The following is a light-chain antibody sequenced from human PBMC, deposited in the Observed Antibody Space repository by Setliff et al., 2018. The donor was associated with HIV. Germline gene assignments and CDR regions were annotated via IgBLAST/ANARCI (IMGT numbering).Light chain of an antibody. Sequence: QSVLTQPPSMSGTPGQRVTISCSGSSSNIRTNAVNWYQQLSGTAPKLLIYSNNQRPSGVPDRFSGSKSGTSASLAISGLQSEDEADYYCASWDDSLNGQVFGTGTKVTVL. J-gene: IGLJ1*01. CDR1: SSNIRTNA. CDR2: SNN. CDR3: ASWDDSLNGQV. V-gene: IGLV1-44*01.